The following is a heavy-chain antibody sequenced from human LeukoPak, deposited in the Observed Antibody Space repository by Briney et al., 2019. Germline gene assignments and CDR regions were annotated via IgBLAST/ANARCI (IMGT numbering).Heavy chain of an antibody. V-gene: IGHV5-10-1*01. CDR3: ARRNRDTAISLDL. D-gene: IGHD5-18*01. CDR2: IDPSDSQT. Sequence: PGESLKISCKGSGYSFTNYWISWVRQMPGRGLDWMGRIDPSDSQTNHNPSFQGHVTISVDKSISTVYLQWGSLRASDTAIYYCARRNRDTAISLDLWGRGTVVTVSS. CDR1: GYSFTNYW. J-gene: IGHJ2*01.